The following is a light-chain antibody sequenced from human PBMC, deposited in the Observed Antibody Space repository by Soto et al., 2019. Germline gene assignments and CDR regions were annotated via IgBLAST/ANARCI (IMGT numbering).Light chain of an antibody. CDR2: DAS. CDR3: QQYTTYPYT. J-gene: IGKJ2*01. V-gene: IGKV1-5*01. CDR1: QSVTNW. Sequence: DIQMTQSPSTLSASVGDRVTITCRAGQSVTNWLAWYQQKPGKAPNLLIYDASRLQSGIPSRFSGSGFGTEFTLTISSLQPDDFATYYCQQYTTYPYTFGQGTKVDIK.